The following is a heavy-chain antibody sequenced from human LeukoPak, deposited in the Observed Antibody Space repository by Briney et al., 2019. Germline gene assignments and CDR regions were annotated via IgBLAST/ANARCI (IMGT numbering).Heavy chain of an antibody. Sequence: SVKVSCKASGGTFSSHAISGVRQAPGQGLEWMGGIIPIFGTANYAQKFQARVTITADDSTSTAYMELSSLRSEDTAVYYCARSPRGYSGYEARLNWFDPWGQGTLVTVSS. D-gene: IGHD5-12*01. V-gene: IGHV1-69*13. CDR1: GGTFSSHA. J-gene: IGHJ5*02. CDR3: ARSPRGYSGYEARLNWFDP. CDR2: IIPIFGTA.